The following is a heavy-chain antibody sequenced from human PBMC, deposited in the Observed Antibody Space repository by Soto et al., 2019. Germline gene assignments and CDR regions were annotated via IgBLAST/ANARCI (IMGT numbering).Heavy chain of an antibody. D-gene: IGHD6-13*01. Sequence: QVQLVQSGGEVKKPGASVKVSCKASGYTFTSYGISWVRQAPGQGLEWMGWISAYNGNTNHAQKLQGIVTMTPDTTTSTAYMELRSLRSDDTAVYYSPRYRGIAAAPWGQGTLVTVSS. V-gene: IGHV1-18*01. CDR3: PRYRGIAAAP. CDR2: ISAYNGNT. CDR1: GYTFTSYG. J-gene: IGHJ4*02.